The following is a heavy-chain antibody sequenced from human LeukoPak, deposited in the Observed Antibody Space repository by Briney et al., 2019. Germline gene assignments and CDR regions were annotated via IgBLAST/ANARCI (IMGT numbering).Heavy chain of an antibody. Sequence: GASVKVSCKASGYTFTSYDINWVRQAPGQGLEWMGGIIPIFGTANYAQRFQGRVTITADESTSTAYMELSSLRSEDTAVYYCARGPTPVVVVPAAATNWFDPWGQGTLVTVSS. CDR2: IIPIFGTA. CDR1: GYTFTSYD. CDR3: ARGPTPVVVVPAAATNWFDP. V-gene: IGHV1-69*13. J-gene: IGHJ5*02. D-gene: IGHD2-2*01.